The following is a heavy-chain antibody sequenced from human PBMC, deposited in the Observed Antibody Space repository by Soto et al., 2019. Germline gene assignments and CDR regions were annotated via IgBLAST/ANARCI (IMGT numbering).Heavy chain of an antibody. Sequence: EVQLVESGGGLVQPGGSLRLSCAASGFTFRTYSMNWVRQAPGKGLEWVSYITSSSDTIYYGDSVQGRFTISSDNARNSLYLQVNGLRDEDTAVYYCARVPSSGSYRSYYYYGMDVWGQGTTVTVSS. CDR1: GFTFRTYS. J-gene: IGHJ6*02. CDR2: ITSSSDTI. V-gene: IGHV3-48*02. CDR3: ARVPSSGSYRSYYYYGMDV. D-gene: IGHD1-26*01.